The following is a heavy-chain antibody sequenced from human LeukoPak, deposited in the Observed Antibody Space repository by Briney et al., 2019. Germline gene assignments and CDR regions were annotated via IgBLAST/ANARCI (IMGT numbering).Heavy chain of an antibody. CDR2: ISGSGGST. CDR1: GFTFSSYA. D-gene: IGHD1-26*01. CDR3: AKDQKWELLPFDY. V-gene: IGHV3-23*01. Sequence: GGSLRLSCAASGFTFSSYAMSWVRQAPGKGLEWVSAISGSGGSTYYADSVKGRFTISRDNSKDTLYLQMNSLRAEDTAVYYCAKDQKWELLPFDYWGQGTLVTVSS. J-gene: IGHJ4*02.